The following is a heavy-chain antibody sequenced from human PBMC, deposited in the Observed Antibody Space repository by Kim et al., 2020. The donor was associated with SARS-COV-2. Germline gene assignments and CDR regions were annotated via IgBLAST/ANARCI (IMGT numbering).Heavy chain of an antibody. Sequence: ASVKVSCKASGYTFTTYGIHWVRQAPGQRLEWLGWIHTGNGDTKYSQNFRGRVTITRDTSATTAYMELSSLRSEDTAEYYCTKDGIPLQAGGQYYYDYWGQGTLVTVSA. V-gene: IGHV1-3*04. CDR2: IHTGNGDT. D-gene: IGHD3-16*01. J-gene: IGHJ4*02. CDR1: GYTFTTYG. CDR3: TKDGIPLQAGGQYYYDY.